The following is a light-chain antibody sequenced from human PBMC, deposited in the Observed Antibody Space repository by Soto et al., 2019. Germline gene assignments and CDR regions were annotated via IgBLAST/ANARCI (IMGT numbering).Light chain of an antibody. Sequence: DIQMTQSPSSLSASVGDRVTITCRASQGVSVYLLWYQHTQGRAPKLLIYSASNLVSGVPSRFRGSGSGTNFTLTISSLQPEDFATYYCQQSYRTPHTFGHGTKLETK. CDR2: SAS. CDR3: QQSYRTPHT. CDR1: QGVSVY. V-gene: IGKV1-39*01. J-gene: IGKJ2*01.